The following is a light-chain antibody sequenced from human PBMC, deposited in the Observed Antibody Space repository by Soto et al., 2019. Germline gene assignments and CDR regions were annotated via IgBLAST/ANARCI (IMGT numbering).Light chain of an antibody. CDR1: QSISSY. CDR3: QQSYSFPQT. Sequence: DIQMTQSPSSLSSSVGDRVSITCRASQSISSYLNWYQHKPRKAPKLLIYTASILQSGVPSRFSGSGSGTDFTLTISSLLPEDFATYYCQQSYSFPQTFGQGTKVDIK. V-gene: IGKV1-39*01. J-gene: IGKJ1*01. CDR2: TAS.